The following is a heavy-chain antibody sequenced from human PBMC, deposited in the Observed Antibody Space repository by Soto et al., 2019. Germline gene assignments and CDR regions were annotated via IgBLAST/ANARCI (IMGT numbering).Heavy chain of an antibody. CDR1: GDSVSSNTAS. V-gene: IGHV6-1*01. J-gene: IGHJ6*01. Sequence: PSQTLSLTCAISGDSVSSNTASWYWVRQSPSRGLEWLGRTYSRSKWYNDYDVSVKSRIIINPVAIKNHCLLQLNTVTPKDTEVYYCSNGDSLWSKTGYDFQPWGQGISVTVAS. CDR3: SNGDSLWSKTGYDFQP. CDR2: TYSRSKWYN. D-gene: IGHD5-12*01.